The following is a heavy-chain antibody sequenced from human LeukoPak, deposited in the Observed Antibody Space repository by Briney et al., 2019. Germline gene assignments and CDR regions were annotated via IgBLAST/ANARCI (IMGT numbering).Heavy chain of an antibody. CDR3: ARGRSVAAAGIFRRYYYYMDV. CDR1: GYTLTELS. J-gene: IGHJ6*03. Sequence: GASVKVSCKVSGYTLTELSMHWVRQAPGKGLEWMGGFDPEDGETIYAQKFQGRVTMTRNTSISAAYMELSSLRSEDTAVYYCARGRSVAAAGIFRRYYYYMDVWGKGTTVTISS. V-gene: IGHV1-24*01. D-gene: IGHD6-13*01. CDR2: FDPEDGET.